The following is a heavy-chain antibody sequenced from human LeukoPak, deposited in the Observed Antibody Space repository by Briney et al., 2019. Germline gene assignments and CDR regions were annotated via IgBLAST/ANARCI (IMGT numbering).Heavy chain of an antibody. CDR1: GGTFSSCA. CDR2: IIPIFGTA. J-gene: IGHJ4*02. V-gene: IGHV1-69*13. CDR3: AREYYGSGYLDY. Sequence: SVKVSCKASGGTFSSCAISWVRQAPGQGLEWMGGIIPIFGTANYAQKFQGRVTITADESTSTAYMELSSLRSEDTAVYYCAREYYGSGYLDYWGQGTLVTVSS. D-gene: IGHD3-10*01.